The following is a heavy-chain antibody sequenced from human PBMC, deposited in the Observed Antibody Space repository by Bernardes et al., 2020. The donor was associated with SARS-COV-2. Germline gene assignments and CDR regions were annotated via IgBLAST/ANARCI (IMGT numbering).Heavy chain of an antibody. Sequence: GGSLRLSCAASGFTFSSYWMSWVRQAPGKGLEWVANIKHDGTEKYSADSVKGRFTISRDNAKKSLYLQMNSLRAEDTAVYYCAKAKGLLHFLEWLTVDYWGQGTLVTVSS. V-gene: IGHV3-7*01. J-gene: IGHJ4*02. D-gene: IGHD3-3*01. CDR2: IKHDGTEK. CDR3: AKAKGLLHFLEWLTVDY. CDR1: GFTFSSYW.